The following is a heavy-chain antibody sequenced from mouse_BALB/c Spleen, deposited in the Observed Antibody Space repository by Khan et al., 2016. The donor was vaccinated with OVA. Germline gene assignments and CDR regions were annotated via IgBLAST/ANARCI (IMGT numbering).Heavy chain of an antibody. V-gene: IGHV14-3*02. Sequence: VQLQQSGAELVKPGASVKLSCTASGFNIKDTYIHWVKQRPEQGLEWIGRITPANGNTEYDPKFQGKATMSAETSSNTAYLQLSSLTSGDTAFFCCVRPSDDPRNFGVWGAGTTVTGSS. D-gene: IGHD6-1*01. CDR1: GFNIKDTY. CDR2: ITPANGNT. J-gene: IGHJ1*01. CDR3: VRPSDDPRNFGV.